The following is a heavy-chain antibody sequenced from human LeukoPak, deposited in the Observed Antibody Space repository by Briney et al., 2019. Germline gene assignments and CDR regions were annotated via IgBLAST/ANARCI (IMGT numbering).Heavy chain of an antibody. J-gene: IGHJ6*02. Sequence: PGGSLTLSCAPSGFSLSNYALSWLRQAPGKGLDWVSGIGRSDDYTYYAVSVKGRFIISRDNSKHTVYLQVNSLTAEDTAIYYCAKDRPCEICKPMDAWGQGATVSVS. CDR3: AKDRPCEICKPMDA. CDR1: GFSLSNYA. D-gene: IGHD5-24*01. V-gene: IGHV3-23*01. CDR2: IGRSDDYT.